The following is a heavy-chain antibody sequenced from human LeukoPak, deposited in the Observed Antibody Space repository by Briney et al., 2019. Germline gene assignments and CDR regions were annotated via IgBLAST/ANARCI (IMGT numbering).Heavy chain of an antibody. J-gene: IGHJ3*02. D-gene: IGHD2-15*01. Sequence: GGSLRLSCAGSGLTFSNHAMTWVRQAPGKGLEYVAESSGSGRDTYYADSVQGRFTISRDNSKNTLYLQMNSLRAEDTAVYYCARDSVIVVVVAATPDAFDIWGQGTMVTVSS. CDR2: SSGSGRDT. CDR1: GLTFSNHA. CDR3: ARDSVIVVVVAATPDAFDI. V-gene: IGHV3-23*01.